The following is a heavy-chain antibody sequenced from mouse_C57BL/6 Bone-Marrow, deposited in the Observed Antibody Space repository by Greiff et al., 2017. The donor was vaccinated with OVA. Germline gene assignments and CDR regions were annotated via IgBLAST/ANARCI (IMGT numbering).Heavy chain of an antibody. J-gene: IGHJ4*01. Sequence: VQLQQSGPELVKPGASVKISCKASGYTFTDYYMNWVKQSHGKSLEWIGDINPNNGGTSYNQKFKGKATLTVDKSSSTAYMELRSLTSEDSAVYYWASDGLITTVVSPAMDYWGQGTSVTVSS. V-gene: IGHV1-26*01. CDR2: INPNNGGT. D-gene: IGHD1-1*01. CDR1: GYTFTDYY. CDR3: ASDGLITTVVSPAMDY.